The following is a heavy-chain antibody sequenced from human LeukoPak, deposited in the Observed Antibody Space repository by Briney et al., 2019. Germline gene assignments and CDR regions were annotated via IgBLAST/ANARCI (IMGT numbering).Heavy chain of an antibody. CDR2: INHSGST. V-gene: IGHV4-34*01. Sequence: SETLSLTCAVYGGSFSGYYWSWIRRPPGKGLEWIGEINHSGSTNYNPSLKSRVTISVDTSKNQFSLKLSSVTAADTAVYYCARGRTYYYGSGTTKYYFDYWGQGTLVTVSS. CDR1: GGSFSGYY. J-gene: IGHJ4*02. CDR3: ARGRTYYYGSGTTKYYFDY. D-gene: IGHD3-10*01.